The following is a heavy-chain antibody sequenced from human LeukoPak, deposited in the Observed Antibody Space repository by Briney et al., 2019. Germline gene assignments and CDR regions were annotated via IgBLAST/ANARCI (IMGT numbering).Heavy chain of an antibody. CDR3: ARARLAHEQPPYLDYYMDV. D-gene: IGHD2/OR15-2a*01. J-gene: IGHJ6*03. Sequence: SETLSLTCTVSGGSISSGGYYWSWIRQPPGKGLEWIGYIYHSGSTYYNPSLKSRVTISVDTSKNQFSLKLNSVTAADTAVYYCARARLAHEQPPYLDYYMDVWGKGTTVTVSS. V-gene: IGHV4-61*08. CDR1: GGSISSGGYY. CDR2: IYHSGST.